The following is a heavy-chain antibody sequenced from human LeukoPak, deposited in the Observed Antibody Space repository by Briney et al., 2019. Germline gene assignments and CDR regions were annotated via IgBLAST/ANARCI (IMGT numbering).Heavy chain of an antibody. V-gene: IGHV4-4*09. CDR3: ARLLGNYADH. CDR1: GDSISSYY. J-gene: IGHJ4*02. Sequence: SETLSLTCSVAGDSISSYYWSWIRQPPGKGLEWIGYIWTSESTNYNPSLKSRVTMSVDTSKNQFYLRLNSVTAADTAVYYCARLLGNYADHWGQGALVTVSS. D-gene: IGHD3-16*01. CDR2: IWTSEST.